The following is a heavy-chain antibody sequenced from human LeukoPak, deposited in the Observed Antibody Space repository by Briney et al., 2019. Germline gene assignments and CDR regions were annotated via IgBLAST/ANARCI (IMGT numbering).Heavy chain of an antibody. Sequence: GGSLRLSCAASGFTVSRNYMSWVRQAPGKGLEWVSVIYSGGSTYYADSVKGRFTISRDNSKNTLYLQMNSLRAEDTAVYYCARDLADEAFDIWGQGTMVTVSS. CDR1: GFTVSRNY. CDR3: ARDLADEAFDI. J-gene: IGHJ3*02. CDR2: IYSGGST. V-gene: IGHV3-53*01.